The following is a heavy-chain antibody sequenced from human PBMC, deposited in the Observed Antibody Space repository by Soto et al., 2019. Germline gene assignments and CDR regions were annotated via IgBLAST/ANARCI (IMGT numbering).Heavy chain of an antibody. Sequence: GGSLRLSCAASGFFFSSYTMNWGRQAPGKGLEWVSSISPSSTYIYYADSVKGRVTISRDKAKNSLHLQMNSLRAEDTAVYYCARDLSGGDGYNYDYWGQGTLVTVSS. CDR2: ISPSSTYI. CDR1: GFFFSSYT. CDR3: ARDLSGGDGYNYDY. J-gene: IGHJ4*02. V-gene: IGHV3-21*01. D-gene: IGHD5-12*01.